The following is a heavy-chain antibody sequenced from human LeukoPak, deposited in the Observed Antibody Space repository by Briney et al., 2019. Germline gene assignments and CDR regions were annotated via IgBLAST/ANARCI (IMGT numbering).Heavy chain of an antibody. V-gene: IGHV1-2*02. CDR3: ARDNSVGDYAWWFDP. D-gene: IGHD1-26*01. CDR1: GYTFTGYY. Sequence: ASVKVSCKTSGYTFTGYYMHWVRQAPGQGLEWMGWINPNSGGTNYAQKFQGRVTMTRGTSISTAYMELSRLRSEDTAVYYCARDNSVGDYAWWFDPWGQGTLVTVSS. J-gene: IGHJ5*02. CDR2: INPNSGGT.